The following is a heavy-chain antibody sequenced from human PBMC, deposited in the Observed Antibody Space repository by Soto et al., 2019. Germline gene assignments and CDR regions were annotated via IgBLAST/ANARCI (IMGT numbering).Heavy chain of an antibody. CDR2: IYYSGST. CDR1: GGSISSYY. CDR3: ARRYGSGFGY. J-gene: IGHJ4*02. Sequence: SETLSLTCTGSGGSISSYYWSWIRRPPGKGLEWIGYIYYSGSTNYNPSLKSRATISVDTSKNQFSLKLSSVTAADTAVYYCARRYGSGFGYWGQGTLVTVSS. D-gene: IGHD3-10*01. V-gene: IGHV4-59*08.